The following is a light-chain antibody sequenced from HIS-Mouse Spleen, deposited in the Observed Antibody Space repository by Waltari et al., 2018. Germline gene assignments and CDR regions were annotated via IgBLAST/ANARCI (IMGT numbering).Light chain of an antibody. J-gene: IGLJ2*01. CDR3: QSYDSSLSGSV. Sequence: QSVLTQPPSVSGAPGQRVTIPRTGSSSNIGAGYDVHWYQPLPGTAPKLLIYGNSNRPSGVPDRFSGSKSGTSASLAITGLQAEDEADYYCQSYDSSLSGSVFGGGTKLTVL. V-gene: IGLV1-40*01. CDR1: SSNIGAGYD. CDR2: GNS.